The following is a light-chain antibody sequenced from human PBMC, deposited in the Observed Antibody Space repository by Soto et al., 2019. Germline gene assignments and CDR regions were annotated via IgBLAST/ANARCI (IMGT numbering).Light chain of an antibody. CDR3: QQYNNWPLS. CDR2: GAS. CDR1: QSVRSN. Sequence: IVMTQSPATLSASPGERATLSCRASQSVRSNLAWYQQKPGQAPRLLIFGASTRATGIPARFSGSGSGTEFTLTISSLQSEDYVVYYCQQYNNWPLSFGGGTKVDIK. V-gene: IGKV3-15*01. J-gene: IGKJ4*01.